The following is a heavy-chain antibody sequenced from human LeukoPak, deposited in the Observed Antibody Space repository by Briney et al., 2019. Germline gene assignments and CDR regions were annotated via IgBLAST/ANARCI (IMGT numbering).Heavy chain of an antibody. J-gene: IGHJ4*02. V-gene: IGHV3-33*08. CDR2: IWYDGSNK. CDR3: ARDPKGGNSEFDY. CDR1: GLTFSSHW. Sequence: GGSLRLSCAASGLTFSSHWMHWVRQAPGKGLEWVAVIWYDGSNKYYADSVKGRFTISRDNSKNTLYLQMNSLRAEDTAVYYCARDPKGGNSEFDYWGQGTLVTVSS. D-gene: IGHD4-23*01.